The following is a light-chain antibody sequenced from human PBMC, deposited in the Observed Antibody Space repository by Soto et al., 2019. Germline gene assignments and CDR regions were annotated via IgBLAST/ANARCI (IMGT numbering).Light chain of an antibody. CDR1: QRTSIY. CDR2: HXS. J-gene: IGKJ4*02. Sequence: DIHMTQSPSSLAASLGDRVTESXRSSQRTSIYLNWYQQERGXAPKXXXAHXSSLQRGGPSRLSGSGSVTDFTFTVSSLHPEDIAKYYFQQYENLPRTFGGGTKVDIK. V-gene: IGKV1-33*01. CDR3: QQYENLPRT.